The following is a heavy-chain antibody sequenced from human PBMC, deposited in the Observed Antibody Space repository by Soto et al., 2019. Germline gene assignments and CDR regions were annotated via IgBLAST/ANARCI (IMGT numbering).Heavy chain of an antibody. CDR2: IYYSGIT. CDR1: GGSISSSSYF. V-gene: IGHV4-39*07. CDR3: ARDLWGYCGTDCYPLDV. J-gene: IGHJ6*02. Sequence: PSETLSLTCTVSGGSISSSSYFWGWIRQPPGKGLEWIGSIYYSGITYYNPSLKSRVTISVDTSKNQFSLKLNSVTAADTAVYYCARDLWGYCGTDCYPLDVWGQGTTVTVSS. D-gene: IGHD2-21*02.